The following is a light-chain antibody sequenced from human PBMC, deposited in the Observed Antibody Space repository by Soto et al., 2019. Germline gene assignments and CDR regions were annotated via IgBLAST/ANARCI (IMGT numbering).Light chain of an antibody. V-gene: IGKV3-20*01. CDR3: QQYGGVPYT. Sequence: EIVLTQSPGTLSLSPGQRVTLSCRAGESISRDYLAWYQQRLGQAPRLLIYGASSGATGIPDRFSGSGSGTDFTLTISRLEPEDFAIYYCQQYGGVPYTFGQGTKVDIK. CDR1: ESISRDY. J-gene: IGKJ2*01. CDR2: GAS.